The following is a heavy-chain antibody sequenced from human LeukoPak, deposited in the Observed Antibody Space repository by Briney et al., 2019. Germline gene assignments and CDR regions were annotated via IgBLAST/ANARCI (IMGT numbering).Heavy chain of an antibody. J-gene: IGHJ5*02. V-gene: IGHV1-2*02. D-gene: IGHD4-17*01. CDR2: INPSSGGT. CDR1: GYTFTGYY. CDR3: ARPRYGGDGDFMFDP. Sequence: ASVKVSCKASGYTFTGYYMHWVRQAPGQGLEWMGWINPSSGGTNYAQKFQGRVTMTRDTSISTAYMELSRLRSDDTAVYYCARPRYGGDGDFMFDPWGQGTLVTVSS.